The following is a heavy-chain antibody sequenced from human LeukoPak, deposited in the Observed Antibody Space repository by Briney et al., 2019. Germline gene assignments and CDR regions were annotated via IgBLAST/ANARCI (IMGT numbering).Heavy chain of an antibody. J-gene: IGHJ6*02. V-gene: IGHV3-49*03. CDR3: TRDSNPIVRFLEWLSLSSYGMDV. CDR2: IRSKAYGGTT. Sequence: PGGSLRLSCTASGFTFGDYAMSWFREAPGKGVEGVGFIRSKAYGGTTKYAASVKGRSPISRDDSTSIAYPQMDSSKTEDTDVYYCTRDSNPIVRFLEWLSLSSYGMDVWGQGTTVTVSS. CDR1: GFTFGDYA. D-gene: IGHD3-3*01.